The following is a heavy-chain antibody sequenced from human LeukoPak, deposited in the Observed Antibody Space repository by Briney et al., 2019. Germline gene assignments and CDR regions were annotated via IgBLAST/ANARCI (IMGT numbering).Heavy chain of an antibody. V-gene: IGHV4-39*07. Sequence: SETLSLTCTVSRGSVSSSTYYWSWVRQPPGKGLEWIASIYYTGSTYYNPSLRSRVTISLDMSKNEFFLTMTSVTAADTAVYFCTAEKNGSPHYWGQGTQVTVSS. D-gene: IGHD2-8*01. CDR3: TAEKNGSPHY. CDR1: RGSVSSSTYY. J-gene: IGHJ4*02. CDR2: IYYTGST.